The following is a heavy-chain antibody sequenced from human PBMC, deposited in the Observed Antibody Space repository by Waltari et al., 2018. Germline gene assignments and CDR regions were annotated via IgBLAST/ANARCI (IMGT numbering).Heavy chain of an antibody. J-gene: IGHJ6*03. V-gene: IGHV1-24*01. D-gene: IGHD2-15*01. CDR2: FGRGDGQT. CDR1: EDTLGGFS. CDR3: HLLGRDIVLAGATPSYYSYMDV. Sequence: QVQVVQSGAEAVKPGASVTDSCKVSEDTLGGFSIPWVRHPPGKGLEWIGRFGRGDGQTTSAPKFLGRLTMTEDTSTDTAYMELSSLRSEDTAVYYCHLLGRDIVLAGATPSYYSYMDVWGRGTSVTVSS.